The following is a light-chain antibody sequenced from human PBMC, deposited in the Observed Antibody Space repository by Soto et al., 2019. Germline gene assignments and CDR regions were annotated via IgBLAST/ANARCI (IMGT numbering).Light chain of an antibody. Sequence: QSVLTQPASVSGSPGQSITISCTGTSSDVGGYNYVSWYQQHPGKAPKLMIYEVSNRPSGVSNRFSGSKSGNTASLTISGLQAEDEADHYCSSYTSSSIYVFGTGTKVTVL. J-gene: IGLJ1*01. CDR2: EVS. CDR1: SSDVGGYNY. CDR3: SSYTSSSIYV. V-gene: IGLV2-14*01.